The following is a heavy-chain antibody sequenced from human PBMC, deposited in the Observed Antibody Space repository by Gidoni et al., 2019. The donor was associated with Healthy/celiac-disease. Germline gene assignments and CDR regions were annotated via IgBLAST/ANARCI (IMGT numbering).Heavy chain of an antibody. D-gene: IGHD1-1*01. J-gene: IGHJ4*02. CDR1: GGSISSSSYY. Sequence: QLQLQESGPGLVKPSETLSLTCTVSGGSISSSSYYWGWIRQPPGKGLGWIGSIYYSGSTYYNPSLKSRVTISVDTSKNQFSLKLSSVTAADTAVYYCARRETGTTKGSFDYWGQGTLVTVS. CDR3: ARRETGTTKGSFDY. V-gene: IGHV4-39*01. CDR2: IYYSGST.